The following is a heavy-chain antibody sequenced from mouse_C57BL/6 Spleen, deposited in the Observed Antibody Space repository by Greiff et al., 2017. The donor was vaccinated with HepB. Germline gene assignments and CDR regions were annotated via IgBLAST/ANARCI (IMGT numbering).Heavy chain of an antibody. V-gene: IGHV5-4*01. Sequence: EVQLVESGGGLVKPGGSLKLSCAASGFTFSSYAMSWVRQTPEKRLEWVATISDGGSYTYYPDNVKGRFTISRDNAKNNLYLQMSHLKSEDTAMYYCARVSNWVFDYSGPGTTLTVSS. CDR2: ISDGGSYT. CDR3: ARVSNWVFDY. CDR1: GFTFSSYA. D-gene: IGHD4-1*01. J-gene: IGHJ2*01.